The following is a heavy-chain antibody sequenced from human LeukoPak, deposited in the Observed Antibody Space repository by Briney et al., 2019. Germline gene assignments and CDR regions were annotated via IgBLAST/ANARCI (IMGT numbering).Heavy chain of an antibody. CDR1: GGSISSGSYY. J-gene: IGHJ4*02. CDR2: IYSSGST. D-gene: IGHD5-12*01. V-gene: IGHV4-61*02. CDR3: ARDTVRGYSGYDVFDY. Sequence: SETLSLTCTVSGGSISSGSYYWSWIRQPAGKGLEWIGRIYSSGSTNYNPSLKSRVTISLDTSKNQFSLKLSSVTAADTAVYYCARDTVRGYSGYDVFDYWGQGTLVTVSS.